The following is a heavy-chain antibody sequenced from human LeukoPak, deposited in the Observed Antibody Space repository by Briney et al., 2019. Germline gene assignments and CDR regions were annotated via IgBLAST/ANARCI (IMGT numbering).Heavy chain of an antibody. Sequence: GGSLRLSCAASGFTFSSYEMNWVRQAPGKGLEWVSYISSSGSTIYYADSVKGRFTISRDNAKNSLYPQMNSLRAEDTAVYYCAREGAAAGHYYGMDVWGKGTTVTVSS. J-gene: IGHJ6*04. D-gene: IGHD6-13*01. CDR1: GFTFSSYE. V-gene: IGHV3-48*03. CDR3: AREGAAAGHYYGMDV. CDR2: ISSSGSTI.